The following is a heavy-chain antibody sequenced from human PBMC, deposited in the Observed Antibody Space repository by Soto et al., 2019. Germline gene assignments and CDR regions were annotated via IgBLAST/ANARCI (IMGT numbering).Heavy chain of an antibody. J-gene: IGHJ4*02. V-gene: IGHV4-34*01. D-gene: IGHD6-13*01. CDR2: INHSGST. CDR1: GGSISRYY. Sequence: PSETLSLTCTVSGGSISRYYWSWIRQPPGKGLEWIGEINHSGSTNYNPSLKSRVNISVDTSKNQFSLKLSSVTAADTAVYYCAREKPYSSSWYHDYWGQGTLVTVS. CDR3: AREKPYSSSWYHDY.